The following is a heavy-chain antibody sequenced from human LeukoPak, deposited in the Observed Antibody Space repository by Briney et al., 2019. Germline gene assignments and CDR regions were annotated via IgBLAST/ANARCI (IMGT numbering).Heavy chain of an antibody. V-gene: IGHV4-59*11. CDR3: ASRPADSTWYGVFDF. D-gene: IGHD6-13*01. CDR2: VFNGGST. Sequence: SETLSLTCSVSGASIDSHYWSWIRQSPGRGLEWIGYVFNGGSTNYNPSLNSRVTMSLDTSRAQFSLRLTSVTAADTAIYYCASRPADSTWYGVFDFWSQGTLVTVSS. CDR1: GASIDSHY. J-gene: IGHJ4*02.